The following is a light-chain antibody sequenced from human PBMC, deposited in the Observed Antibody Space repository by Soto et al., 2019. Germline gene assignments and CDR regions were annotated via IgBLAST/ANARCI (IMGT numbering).Light chain of an antibody. Sequence: DIQMTQSPSSLSASVGDRVTITCRASQSIGFFLNWYHQKPGKAPKLLIYAASSLQSGVPSRLSGSGSGTDFTLTITSLQPEDFGTYYCQQSYGNPGFAPGTKVDIK. CDR3: QQSYGNPG. J-gene: IGKJ3*01. CDR1: QSIGFF. V-gene: IGKV1-39*01. CDR2: AAS.